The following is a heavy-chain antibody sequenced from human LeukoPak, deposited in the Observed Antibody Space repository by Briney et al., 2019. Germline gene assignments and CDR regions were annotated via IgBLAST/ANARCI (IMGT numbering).Heavy chain of an antibody. CDR3: ASLKGLWLFSGAFDF. CDR2: ISSGSEYK. D-gene: IGHD6-19*01. CDR1: GFSFRDSS. Sequence: GGSLRLSCAVSGFSFRDSSMAWVRQAPGKGLEWVSSISSGSEYKYYADSVKGRFTISRDHANNSLFLQMNSLRAEDTAVYYCASLKGLWLFSGAFDFWGQGTMVTVSS. V-gene: IGHV3-21*01. J-gene: IGHJ3*01.